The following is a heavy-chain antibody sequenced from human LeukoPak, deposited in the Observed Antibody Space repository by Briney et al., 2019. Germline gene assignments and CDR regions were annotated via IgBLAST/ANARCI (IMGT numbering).Heavy chain of an antibody. CDR3: ARSGGQQLVPSAFDI. D-gene: IGHD6-13*01. CDR1: GGSISSGGYY. Sequence: TSQTLSLTYTVSGGSISSGGYYWSWIRQHPGKGLEWIGYIYYSGSTYYNPSLKSRVTISVDTSKNQFSLKLSSVTAADTAVYYCARSGGQQLVPSAFDIWGQGTMVTVSS. J-gene: IGHJ3*02. V-gene: IGHV4-31*03. CDR2: IYYSGST.